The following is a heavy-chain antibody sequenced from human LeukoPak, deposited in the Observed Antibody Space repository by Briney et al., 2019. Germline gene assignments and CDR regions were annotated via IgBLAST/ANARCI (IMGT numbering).Heavy chain of an antibody. CDR3: ARDRAHCSSTSCLNWFDP. J-gene: IGHJ5*02. CDR1: GGSFSGYY. V-gene: IGHV4-34*01. Sequence: PSETLSLTCAVYGGSFSGYYWSWIRQPPGKGLEWIGEINHSGSTNYNPSLKSRVTISGDTSKNQFSLELSSVTAADTAVYYCARDRAHCSSTSCLNWFDPWGQGTLVTVSS. CDR2: INHSGST. D-gene: IGHD2-2*01.